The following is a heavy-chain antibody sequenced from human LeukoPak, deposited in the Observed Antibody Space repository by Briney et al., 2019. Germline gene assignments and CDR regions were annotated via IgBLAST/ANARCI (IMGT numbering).Heavy chain of an antibody. CDR2: INHSGST. J-gene: IGHJ4*02. CDR3: AISSSGGKFDY. V-gene: IGHV4-34*01. Sequence: SETLSLTCDVYGGSFSGYYWSWIRQPPGKGLEWIGEINHSGSTNYNPSLKSRVTISVDTSENQFSLKLSSVTAADTAVYYCAISSSGGKFDYWGQGTLVTVSS. CDR1: GGSFSGYY. D-gene: IGHD6-6*01.